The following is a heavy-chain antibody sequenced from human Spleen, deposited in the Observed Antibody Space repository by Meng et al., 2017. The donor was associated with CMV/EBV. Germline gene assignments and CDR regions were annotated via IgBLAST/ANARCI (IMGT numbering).Heavy chain of an antibody. D-gene: IGHD3-10*01. CDR2: ISGSGDDT. CDR3: AKERLWSNYFQH. V-gene: IGHV3-23*01. J-gene: IGHJ1*01. Sequence: GESLKISCVASTFTFGNSAMSWVRQAPGKGLEWVSAISGSGDDTYYADSVKGRFTISRDNSKNTLYLQMNSLRAGDTAVYYCAKERLWSNYFQHWGQGTLVTVSS. CDR1: TFTFGNSA.